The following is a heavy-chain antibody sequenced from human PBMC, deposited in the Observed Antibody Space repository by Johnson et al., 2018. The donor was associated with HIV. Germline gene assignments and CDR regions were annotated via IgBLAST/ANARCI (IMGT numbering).Heavy chain of an antibody. D-gene: IGHD5-24*01. Sequence: VQLVESGGGVVQPGGSLRLSCAASEFSVSGNYMTWVRQAPGKGLEWVSTISLGGGRTYYAGSVKGRFTISRDNSKNTLYLQMNSLSAEDTAVYYCAREMATICPQNFCDAFDIWGQGTMVTVSS. J-gene: IGHJ3*02. CDR3: AREMATICPQNFCDAFDI. CDR2: SLGGGRT. CDR1: EFSVSGNY. V-gene: IGHV3-66*02.